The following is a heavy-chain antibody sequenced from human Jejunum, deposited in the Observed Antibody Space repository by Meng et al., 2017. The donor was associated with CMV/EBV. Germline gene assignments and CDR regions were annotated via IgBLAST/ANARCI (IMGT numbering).Heavy chain of an antibody. Sequence: VQWVGSCGGLFDAGGSLRLSFKSSGFSFINYYMTEFSHTPGKGPEWLAYISGSSTVTNYADSVKGRFTISRDNVNNLLYLQMNSLRADDTAVYYCTRDPRACDYWGQGTLVTVSS. CDR1: GFSFINYY. CDR2: ISGSSTVT. CDR3: TRDPRACDY. J-gene: IGHJ4*02. V-gene: IGHV3-11*05.